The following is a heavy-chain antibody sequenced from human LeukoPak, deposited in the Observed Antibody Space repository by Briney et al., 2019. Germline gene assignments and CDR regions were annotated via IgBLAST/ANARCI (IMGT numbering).Heavy chain of an antibody. V-gene: IGHV3-48*04. CDR2: ISSSGSTI. J-gene: IGHJ6*02. CDR1: GFTLSNYS. D-gene: IGHD3-9*01. CDR3: ARADVYDILTGYYNRRYYYGMDV. Sequence: GGSLRLSCAASGFTLSNYSMNWIRQAPGKGLEWVSYISSSGSTIYYADSVKGRFTISRDNAKNSLYLQMNSLRAEDTAVYYCARADVYDILTGYYNRRYYYGMDVWGQGTTVTVSS.